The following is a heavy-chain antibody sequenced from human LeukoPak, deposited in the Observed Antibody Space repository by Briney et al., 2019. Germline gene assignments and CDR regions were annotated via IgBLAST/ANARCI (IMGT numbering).Heavy chain of an antibody. Sequence: GGSXXLSCAAWGFTFSSXWMRWVXQXXGXGXEGXAXIKQDGSEKYYVDSVKCRFTISRDNAKNSLYLQMNSLRAEDTAVYYCARLAGATKVNAFDIWGQGTMVTVSS. J-gene: IGHJ3*02. CDR2: IKQDGSEK. V-gene: IGHV3-7*01. CDR1: GFTFSSXW. D-gene: IGHD1-26*01. CDR3: ARLAGATKVNAFDI.